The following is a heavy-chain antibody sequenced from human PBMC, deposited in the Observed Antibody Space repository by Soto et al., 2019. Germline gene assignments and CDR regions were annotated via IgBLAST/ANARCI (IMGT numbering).Heavy chain of an antibody. D-gene: IGHD1-26*01. CDR1: GFTTNKHA. Sequence: EVQLLESGGGLIQRGGSLRLSCEVSGFTTNKHAMSWVRQAPEEGLEWVAGISDSGADKFYAESVRGRCSLSRDGSSNTVYLQMSDLSPDDTAIHYFSKKVGPQYSWAQGNPVTLSS. CDR3: SKKVGPQYS. V-gene: IGHV3-23*01. CDR2: ISDSGADK. J-gene: IGHJ4*02.